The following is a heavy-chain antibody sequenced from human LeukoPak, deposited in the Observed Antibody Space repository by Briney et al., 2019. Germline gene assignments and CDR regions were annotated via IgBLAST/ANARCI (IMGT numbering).Heavy chain of an antibody. V-gene: IGHV3-30*18. CDR3: AKDRGTTETTRGPVDY. Sequence: GGSLRLSCAASGFTFSNYGMHWVRQAPGKGLEWVAVMSYDGSNKYYADSVKGRFTISRDNSKNTLYLQMNSLRVEDTAVYYCAKDRGTTETTRGPVDYWGQGTLVTVSS. J-gene: IGHJ4*02. CDR1: GFTFSNYG. D-gene: IGHD1-1*01. CDR2: MSYDGSNK.